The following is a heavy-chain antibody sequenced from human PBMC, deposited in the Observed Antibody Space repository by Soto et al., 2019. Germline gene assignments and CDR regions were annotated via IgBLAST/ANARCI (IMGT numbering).Heavy chain of an antibody. CDR3: ARDVRYCNYTDCWA. V-gene: IGHV3-30-3*01. D-gene: IGHD3-3*01. CDR2: ISTDGSIK. J-gene: IGHJ4*02. CDR1: GFSFRKYA. Sequence: GGSLRLSCAASGFSFRKYAMHWVRQAPGKGLEWVTVISTDGSIKYYIDSVKGRFTISRDNSKNTLYLQMNSLRPDDTAVYYCARDVRYCNYTDCWAWGQGTLVTVSS.